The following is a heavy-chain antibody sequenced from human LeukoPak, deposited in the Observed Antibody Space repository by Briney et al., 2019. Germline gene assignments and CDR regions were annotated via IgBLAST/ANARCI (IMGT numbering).Heavy chain of an antibody. V-gene: IGHV4-4*09. J-gene: IGHJ4*02. Sequence: PSETLSLTCTVSGGSISSYYWSWIRQPPGKGLEWIGYIYTSGSTNYNPSLKSRVTISVDTSKNQFFLKLSSVTAADTAVYYCARHHSSTPAAVYFDYWGQGTLVTVSS. CDR1: GGSISSYY. CDR2: IYTSGST. D-gene: IGHD2-2*01. CDR3: ARHHSSTPAAVYFDY.